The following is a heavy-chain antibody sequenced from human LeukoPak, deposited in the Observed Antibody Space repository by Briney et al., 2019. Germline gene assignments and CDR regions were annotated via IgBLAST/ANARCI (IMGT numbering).Heavy chain of an antibody. J-gene: IGHJ5*02. CDR1: GGSFSGYY. V-gene: IGHV4-34*01. Sequence: SETLSLTCAVYGGSFSGYYWSWIRQPPGKGLEWIGEINHSGSTNYNPSLKSRVTISVDTSKNQFSLKLSSVTAADTAVYYCARAFWVTSEGAWGQGTLVTVSS. D-gene: IGHD3-16*01. CDR3: ARAFWVTSEGA. CDR2: INHSGST.